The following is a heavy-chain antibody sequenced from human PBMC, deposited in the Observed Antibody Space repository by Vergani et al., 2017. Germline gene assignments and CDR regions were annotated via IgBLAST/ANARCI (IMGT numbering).Heavy chain of an antibody. CDR2: ISSSGRTL. J-gene: IGHJ3*02. Sequence: EVQLVESGGGLVQPGGSLRLSCAASGFTFSSHEMNWVRQAPGKGLEWVSYISSSGRTLYYADSVKGRFTISRDNAKNSLYLQMNSLRAEDTAVYYCARGEHVRFGDPTAFDIWGQGTMVTVSS. CDR1: GFTFSSHE. V-gene: IGHV3-48*03. D-gene: IGHD3-10*01. CDR3: ARGEHVRFGDPTAFDI.